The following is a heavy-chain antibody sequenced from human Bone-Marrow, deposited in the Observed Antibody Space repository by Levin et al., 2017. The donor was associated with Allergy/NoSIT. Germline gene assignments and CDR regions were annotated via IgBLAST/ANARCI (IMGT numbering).Heavy chain of an antibody. CDR3: ARIRVVGYYSTWYYLDY. Sequence: GGSLRLSCAASGLTFSNYGMHWVRQAPGKGLEWVAVIWYDGSDKYYADSVKGRFTISRDNSKNTLYLQMNSLRAEDTAVYYCARIRVVGYYSTWYYLDYWGQGTLVTVSS. V-gene: IGHV3-33*01. CDR2: IWYDGSDK. J-gene: IGHJ4*02. D-gene: IGHD6-13*01. CDR1: GLTFSNYG.